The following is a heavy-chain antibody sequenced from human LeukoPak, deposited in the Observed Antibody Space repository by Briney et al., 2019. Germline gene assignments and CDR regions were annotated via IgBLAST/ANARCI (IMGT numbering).Heavy chain of an antibody. CDR1: GFTFSDYY. CDR3: AKDQKVRARWFDP. J-gene: IGHJ5*02. CDR2: IDNSGSTI. V-gene: IGHV3-11*04. Sequence: GGSLRLSCAASGFTFSDYYMSWIRQAPGKGLEWVSYIDNSGSTIYYTDSVKGRFTISRDNAKNSLYLQMNSLRAEDTAVYYCAKDQKVRARWFDPWGQGTLVTVSS.